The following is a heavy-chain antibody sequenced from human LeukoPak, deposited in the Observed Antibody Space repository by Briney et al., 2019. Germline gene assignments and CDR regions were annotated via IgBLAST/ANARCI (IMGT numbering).Heavy chain of an antibody. V-gene: IGHV1-69*13. J-gene: IGHJ6*03. CDR1: GGTFSSYA. CDR3: AGEGYNKRLFYYYYYMDV. D-gene: IGHD5-24*01. Sequence: GASVKVSCKASGGTFSSYAISWVRQPPGQGLECMGGLIPILGTAHYAQKFRGRVTITADESTSTAYMELSSLRSEDTAVYYCAGEGYNKRLFYYYYYMDVWGKGTTVTVSS. CDR2: LIPILGTA.